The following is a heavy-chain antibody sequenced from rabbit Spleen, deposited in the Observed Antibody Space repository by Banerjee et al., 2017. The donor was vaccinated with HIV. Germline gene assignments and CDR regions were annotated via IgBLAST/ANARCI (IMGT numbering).Heavy chain of an antibody. D-gene: IGHD1-1*01. V-gene: IGHV1S45*01. Sequence: QEQLKESGGGLVQPGGSLKLSCKASGFTLNTYWMNWVRQAPGKGLEWIACIWTGMIINTSYASWAKGRFTVSKTSSTTVTLQMTSLTAADTATYFCARDLTGVIGWNFNLWGPGTLVTVS. CDR1: GFTLNTYW. J-gene: IGHJ4*01. CDR3: ARDLTGVIGWNFNL. CDR2: IWTGMIINT.